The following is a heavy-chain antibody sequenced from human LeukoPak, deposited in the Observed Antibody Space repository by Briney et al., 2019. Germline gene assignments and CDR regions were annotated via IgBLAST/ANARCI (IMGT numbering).Heavy chain of an antibody. V-gene: IGHV3-30*02. CDR2: IRYTGTTK. CDR1: GFTYNNFG. Sequence: GGSLRHSCAASGFTYNNFGMHWVRQVPGKGLEWVAFIRYTGTTKYYADSVKGRFTVSRDNSKNTLYLQMNSLRAEDTAVYYCAKDRNCGGNCNWGLGTLVTVSS. CDR3: AKDRNCGGNCN. J-gene: IGHJ4*02. D-gene: IGHD2-21*01.